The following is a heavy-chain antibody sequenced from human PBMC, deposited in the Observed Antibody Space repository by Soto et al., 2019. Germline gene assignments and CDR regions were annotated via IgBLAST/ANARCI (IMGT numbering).Heavy chain of an antibody. CDR2: INGDGSFT. Sequence: ELQLVESGGGLIQPGGSLRLSCAASGFTFSNYWMHWVRQAPGKGLEWVSRINGDGSFTNYADSVKGRFTISRDKAKNTLYLQMNSLRAEDTAVYYCTRSPSSGSSDYWGQGVLVTVSS. CDR3: TRSPSSGSSDY. CDR1: GFTFSNYW. J-gene: IGHJ4*02. D-gene: IGHD6-19*01. V-gene: IGHV3-74*01.